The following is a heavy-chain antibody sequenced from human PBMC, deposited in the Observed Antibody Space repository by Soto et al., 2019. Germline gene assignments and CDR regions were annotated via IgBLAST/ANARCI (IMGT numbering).Heavy chain of an antibody. V-gene: IGHV3-15*01. CDR3: TTEQGITGTTSDI. Sequence: EVQLVESGGGLVKPGGSLRLSCAASGFTFSNAWMSWVRQAPGKGLEWVGRIKSKTDGGTTDYAAPVKGRFTISRDDSKNTLYLQMNSLKTEDTAVYYCTTEQGITGTTSDIWGQGTMVTVSS. CDR1: GFTFSNAW. D-gene: IGHD1-7*01. J-gene: IGHJ3*02. CDR2: IKSKTDGGTT.